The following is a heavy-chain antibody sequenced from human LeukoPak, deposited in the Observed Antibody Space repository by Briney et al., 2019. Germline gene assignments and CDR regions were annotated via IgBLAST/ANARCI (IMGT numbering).Heavy chain of an antibody. Sequence: GGSLRLSCAASGFTFSSYSMNWVRQAPGKGLEWVSYISGSSSTIYYADSVKGRFTISRDNAKNSLYLHMNSLKTEDTAVYYCTTDPNFDYVWGTYRLDYWGQGTLVTVSS. V-gene: IGHV3-48*01. CDR2: ISGSSSTI. CDR3: TTDPNFDYVWGTYRLDY. CDR1: GFTFSSYS. D-gene: IGHD3-16*02. J-gene: IGHJ4*02.